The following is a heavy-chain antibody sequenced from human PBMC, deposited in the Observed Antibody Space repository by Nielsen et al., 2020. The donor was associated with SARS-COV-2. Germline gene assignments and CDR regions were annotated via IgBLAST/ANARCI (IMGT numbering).Heavy chain of an antibody. J-gene: IGHJ4*02. Sequence: ESLKISCAASGFSFSSYAITWVRQAPGKGLERVSSIGTTGDKTFYADSVKGRFTISRDNSKNTLYLQLNSLRAEDTAVFYCAKISGSQRHYFDFWGQGALVTVSS. D-gene: IGHD1-26*01. CDR1: GFSFSSYA. CDR3: AKISGSQRHYFDF. CDR2: IGTTGDKT. V-gene: IGHV3-23*01.